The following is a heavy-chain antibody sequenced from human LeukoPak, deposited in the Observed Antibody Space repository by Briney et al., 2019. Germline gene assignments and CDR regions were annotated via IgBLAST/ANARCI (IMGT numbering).Heavy chain of an antibody. CDR1: GFTFSTYG. J-gene: IGHJ4*02. Sequence: GGFLRLSCAASGFTFSTYGMNWVRQAPGKGLEWVSYISGSSSAIYYTDSVKGRFTISRDNAEKSVYLQMNGLRAEDTAVYYCATYSGYDRIFDHWGQGTLVTVSS. CDR2: ISGSSSAI. V-gene: IGHV3-48*01. CDR3: ATYSGYDRIFDH. D-gene: IGHD5-12*01.